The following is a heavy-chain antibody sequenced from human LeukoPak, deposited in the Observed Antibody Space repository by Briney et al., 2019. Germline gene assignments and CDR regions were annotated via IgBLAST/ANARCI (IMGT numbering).Heavy chain of an antibody. D-gene: IGHD2-15*01. J-gene: IGHJ1*01. Sequence: ASLKVFCKGSGYTFIDYGISWVRQAPGQGFEWMGGTIPILGTPQKAKKFQDRVTITTDESTQTSYMELRGLTPDDTAVYYCAGAGAQLVAGNFHFWGQGTLVKVSA. V-gene: IGHV1-69*05. CDR1: GYTFIDYG. CDR2: TIPILGTP. CDR3: AGAGAQLVAGNFHF.